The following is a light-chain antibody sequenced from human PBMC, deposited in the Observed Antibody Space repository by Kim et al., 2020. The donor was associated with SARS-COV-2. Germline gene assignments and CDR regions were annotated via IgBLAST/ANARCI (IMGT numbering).Light chain of an antibody. CDR3: MQALQTPNT. CDR1: QSLLHSNGYNY. Sequence: DIVMTQSPLSLPVTPGEPASISCRSSQSLLHSNGYNYLDWYLQKPGQSPQLLIYLGSNRASGVPDRFSGSGSGTDFTLKISRVEAEDVWVYYCMQALQTPNTFGQGTKLEI. J-gene: IGKJ2*01. CDR2: LGS. V-gene: IGKV2-28*01.